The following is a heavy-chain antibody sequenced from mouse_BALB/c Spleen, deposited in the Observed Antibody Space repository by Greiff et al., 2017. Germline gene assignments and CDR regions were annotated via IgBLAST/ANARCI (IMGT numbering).Heavy chain of an antibody. Sequence: EVKLVESGGGLVQPGGSRKLSCAASGFTFSSFGMHWVRQAPEKGLEWVAYISSGSSTIYYADTVKGRFTISRDNPKNTLFLQMTRLRSEDTAMYYCARSGLLYYLDYWGQGTTLTVSS. CDR3: ARSGLLYYLDY. CDR1: GFTFSSFG. J-gene: IGHJ2*01. V-gene: IGHV5-17*02. CDR2: ISSGSSTI. D-gene: IGHD1-1*01.